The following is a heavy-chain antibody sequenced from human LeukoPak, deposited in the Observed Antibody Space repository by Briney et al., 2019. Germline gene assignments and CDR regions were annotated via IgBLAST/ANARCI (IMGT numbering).Heavy chain of an antibody. V-gene: IGHV3-23*01. CDR3: AKRLYSWVDAFDI. CDR1: GFTFSSYA. Sequence: GGSLGLSCAASGFTFSSYAMSWVRQAPGKGLEWVSAISGSGGSTYYADSVKGRFTISRDNSKNTLYLQMNSLRAEDTAVYYCAKRLYSWVDAFDIWGQGTMVTVSS. CDR2: ISGSGGST. D-gene: IGHD5-18*01. J-gene: IGHJ3*02.